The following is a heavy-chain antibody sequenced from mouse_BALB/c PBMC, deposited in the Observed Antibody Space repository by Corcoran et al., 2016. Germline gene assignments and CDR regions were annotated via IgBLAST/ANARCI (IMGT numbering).Heavy chain of an antibody. J-gene: IGHJ2*01. V-gene: IGHV3-6*02. CDR2: ISYDGSN. Sequence: DVQLQESGPGLVKPSQSLSLTCSVTGYSITSGYYWNWIRQFPGNKLEWMGYISYDGSNNYNPSLKNRISITRDTSKNQFFLKLNSVTTEDTATYYCASYYDLLDYWGQGTTLTVSS. CDR1: GYSITSGYY. CDR3: ASYYDLLDY. D-gene: IGHD2-4*01.